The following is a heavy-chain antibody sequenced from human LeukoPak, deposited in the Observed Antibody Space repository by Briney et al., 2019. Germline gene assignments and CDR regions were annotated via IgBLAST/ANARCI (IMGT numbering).Heavy chain of an antibody. J-gene: IGHJ4*02. Sequence: PSETLFLTCTVSGGSVSSGSYYWSWIRQPPGKGLEWIGYIYYSGGTNYNPSLKSRVTISVDTSKNQFSLKLSSVTAADTAVYYCARRSGSLTSFDYWGQGTLVTVSS. CDR3: ARRSGSLTSFDY. D-gene: IGHD3-10*01. V-gene: IGHV4-61*01. CDR1: GGSVSSGSYY. CDR2: IYYSGGT.